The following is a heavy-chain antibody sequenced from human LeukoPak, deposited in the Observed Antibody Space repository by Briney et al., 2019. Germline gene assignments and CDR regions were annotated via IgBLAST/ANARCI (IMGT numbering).Heavy chain of an antibody. J-gene: IGHJ2*01. Sequence: SETLSLTCTVSGGSISTYYWSWIRQPPGKGLEWVGSIHYSGRSNSNPSLTGRLTISVDTSKNQFSLKLRSVTASDTAVYYCARDQTTVTTAAWYFDLWGRGTLVTVSS. V-gene: IGHV4-59*01. CDR1: GGSISTYY. CDR2: IHYSGRS. CDR3: ARDQTTVTTAAWYFDL. D-gene: IGHD4-17*01.